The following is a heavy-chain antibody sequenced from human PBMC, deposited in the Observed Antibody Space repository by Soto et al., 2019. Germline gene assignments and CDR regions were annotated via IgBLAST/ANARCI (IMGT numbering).Heavy chain of an antibody. CDR2: IYSGGST. CDR3: AAGYCSGGSCYSSWFDP. J-gene: IGHJ5*02. CDR1: GFTVSSNY. Sequence: EVQLVESGGGLVQPGGSLRLSCAASGFTVSSNYMSWVRQAPGKGLEWVSVIYSGGSTYYADSVKGRFTISRDNAKNTLYLQKNSLRAEDTAVYYCAAGYCSGGSCYSSWFDPWGQGTLVTVSS. D-gene: IGHD2-15*01. V-gene: IGHV3-66*01.